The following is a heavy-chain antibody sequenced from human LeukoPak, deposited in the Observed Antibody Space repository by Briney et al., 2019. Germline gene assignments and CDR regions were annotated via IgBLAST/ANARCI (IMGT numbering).Heavy chain of an antibody. CDR3: ARGKSDFWSGYYTGDYFDY. J-gene: IGHJ4*02. CDR1: GGSISSYY. V-gene: IGHV4-59*01. CDR2: IYYSGST. Sequence: SETLSLTCTVSGGSISSYYWSWIRQPPGKGLEWIGYIYYSGSTNYNPSLKCRVTISVDTSKNQFSLKLSSVTAADTAVYYCARGKSDFWSGYYTGDYFDYWGQGTLVTVSS. D-gene: IGHD3-3*01.